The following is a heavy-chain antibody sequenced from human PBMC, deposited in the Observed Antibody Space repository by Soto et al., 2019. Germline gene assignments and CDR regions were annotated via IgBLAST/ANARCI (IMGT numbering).Heavy chain of an antibody. Sequence: SVKVSCKASGGTFSSYSISWVRQAPGQGLEWMGGIIPIFGTANYAQKFQGRVTITADESTSTAYMELSSLRSEDTAVYYCASREIHYSDPYYYYGMGVWGQGTTVTVSS. J-gene: IGHJ6*02. CDR2: IIPIFGTA. CDR1: GGTFSSYS. V-gene: IGHV1-69*13. D-gene: IGHD4-17*01. CDR3: ASREIHYSDPYYYYGMGV.